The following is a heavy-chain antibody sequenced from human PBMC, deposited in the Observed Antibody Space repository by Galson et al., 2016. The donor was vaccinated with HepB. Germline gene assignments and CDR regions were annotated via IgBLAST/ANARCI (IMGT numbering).Heavy chain of an antibody. CDR3: ARSKAGYSDYDWTLGRIEVGTPWFDP. J-gene: IGHJ5*02. V-gene: IGHV4-39*01. CDR2: IFYSGTS. CDR1: GGPIATSDYY. D-gene: IGHD5-12*01. Sequence: SETLSLTCTVSGGPIATSDYYWGWIRQPPGKGLEWIGNIFYSGTSYYNPSLKSRVTISVDTSENQFSLKLKSVTTADTAVYYCARSKAGYSDYDWTLGRIEVGTPWFDPWGQGTLVTVSS.